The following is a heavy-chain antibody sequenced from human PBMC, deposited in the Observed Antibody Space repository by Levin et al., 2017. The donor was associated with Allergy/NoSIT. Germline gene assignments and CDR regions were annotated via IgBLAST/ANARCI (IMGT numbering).Heavy chain of an antibody. D-gene: IGHD2-15*01. V-gene: IGHV3-15*01. CDR2: IKSKPDGGTT. Sequence: GGSLRLSCAASGFTFGNAWMSWVRQAPGKGLEWVGRIKSKPDGGTTDYAAPVKGRFTISRDDSKNTVSLQMSSLKIEDTAVYYCTTDAGVAAAPIFQHWGQGTLVTVSS. J-gene: IGHJ1*01. CDR3: TTDAGVAAAPIFQH. CDR1: GFTFGNAW.